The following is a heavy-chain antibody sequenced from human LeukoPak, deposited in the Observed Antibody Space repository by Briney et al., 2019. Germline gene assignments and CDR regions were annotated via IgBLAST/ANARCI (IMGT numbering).Heavy chain of an antibody. CDR3: ASLGGATNYDY. CDR2: TSADNGNT. CDR1: GYIFGSYG. D-gene: IGHD1-26*01. V-gene: IGHV1-18*01. J-gene: IGHJ4*02. Sequence: ASVKVSCKASGYIFGSYGISWVRQAPGQGLEWMGWTSADNGNTHHAQKLQGRVTMTTDTSTSTAYMELRSLRSDDTAVYYCASLGGATNYDYWGQGTLVTVSS.